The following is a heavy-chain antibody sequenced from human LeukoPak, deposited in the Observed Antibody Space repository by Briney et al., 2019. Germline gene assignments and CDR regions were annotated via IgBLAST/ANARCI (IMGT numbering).Heavy chain of an antibody. CDR3: VRGPDLEIRYGMDV. V-gene: IGHV3-74*01. J-gene: IGHJ6*02. D-gene: IGHD5-24*01. CDR1: GFTISSNW. CDR2: INSDESSR. Sequence: GGSLRLSCAASGFTISSNWMHWVRQAPGKGLVWVSRINSDESSRNYADSVKGRFTISRDNAKNTLYLQMNSLRVEDTAVYYCVRGPDLEIRYGMDVWGQGTTVTVSS.